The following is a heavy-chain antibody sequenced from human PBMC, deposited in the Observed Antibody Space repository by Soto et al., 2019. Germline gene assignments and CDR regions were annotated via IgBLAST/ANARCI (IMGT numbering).Heavy chain of an antibody. CDR1: GDSISPSY. D-gene: IGHD3-9*01. V-gene: IGHV4-59*08. CDR3: VSFPYYDILPGFDY. J-gene: IGHJ4*02. CDR2: IYYSGST. Sequence: SETLSLTCAVSGDSISPSYWTWIRQSPGKGLEWIGYIYYSGSTNYNPSLKSRVTISVDTSKNQFSLKLSSVTAADTAVYYCVSFPYYDILPGFDYWGQGTQVTVSS.